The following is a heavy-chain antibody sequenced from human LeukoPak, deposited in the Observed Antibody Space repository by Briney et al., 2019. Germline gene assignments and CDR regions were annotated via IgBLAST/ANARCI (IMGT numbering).Heavy chain of an antibody. V-gene: IGHV3-48*03. CDR3: ARDRSYYDSSGYYLLDY. CDR1: GFTFSNYQ. D-gene: IGHD3-22*01. J-gene: IGHJ4*02. Sequence: PGGSLRLSCAASGFTFSNYQMNWVRQAPGKGLERLSYINYSGRTIYYADSVKGRFTISRDNAKNSLYLQMNSLRAEDTAVYYCARDRSYYDSSGYYLLDYWGQGTLVTVSP. CDR2: INYSGRTI.